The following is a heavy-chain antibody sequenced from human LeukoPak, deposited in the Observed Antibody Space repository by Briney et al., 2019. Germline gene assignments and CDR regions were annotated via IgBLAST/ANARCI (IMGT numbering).Heavy chain of an antibody. CDR2: IYYSGTT. V-gene: IGHV4-59*08. Sequence: SETLSLTCTVSGXSISNYYCSWIRQSPGKGLEWIGYIYYSGTTNYNPSLKSRVTISVDTSKNQFSLKLASVTAADTAVYYCARSGSYGGHFDNWGQGTLVTVSS. CDR1: GXSISNYY. J-gene: IGHJ4*02. D-gene: IGHD1-26*01. CDR3: ARSGSYGGHFDN.